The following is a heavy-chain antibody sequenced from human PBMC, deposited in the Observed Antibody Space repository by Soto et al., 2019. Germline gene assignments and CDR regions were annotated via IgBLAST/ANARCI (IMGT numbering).Heavy chain of an antibody. CDR1: GFTFSGSA. D-gene: IGHD3-10*01. CDR2: IRRKANSYAT. V-gene: IGHV3-73*01. J-gene: IGHJ4*02. CDR3: TRHRITLPADSYGYFDY. Sequence: EVQLVESGGGWVQPGGSLKLSCAASGFTFSGSAMHWVRQASGKGLEWVGRIRRKANSYATAYAASVKGRFTISRDDSKRTAYVQMNSLKAEDTAVYYCTRHRITLPADSYGYFDYWGQGTLVTVSS.